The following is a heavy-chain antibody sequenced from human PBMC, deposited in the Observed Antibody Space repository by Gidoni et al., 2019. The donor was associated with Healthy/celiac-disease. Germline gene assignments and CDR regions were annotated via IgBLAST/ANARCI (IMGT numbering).Heavy chain of an antibody. D-gene: IGHD3-22*01. CDR1: GYTFTSYA. CDR2: INAGNGNT. CDR3: ARDYYDSSGDYFDY. Sequence: QVQLVQSGAEVKKPGASVKVSCKPSGYTFTSYAMHWVRPAPGQRLEWMGWINAGNGNTKYSQKFQGRVTITSATSASTAYMELSSLRSEDTAVYYCARDYYDSSGDYFDYWGQGTLVTVSS. V-gene: IGHV1-3*01. J-gene: IGHJ4*02.